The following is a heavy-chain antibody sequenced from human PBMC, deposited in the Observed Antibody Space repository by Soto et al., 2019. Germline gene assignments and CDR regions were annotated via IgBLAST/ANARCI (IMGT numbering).Heavy chain of an antibody. V-gene: IGHV3-23*01. J-gene: IGHJ5*02. D-gene: IGHD6-13*01. CDR2: ISGRGGST. CDR1: GFAFSXXX. Sequence: GSLXXSCAAXGFAFSXXXXXXVRQAPGKGLEWVAAISGRGGSTYYADSVKGRFTISRDNSKNTLYLQMNSLRAEDTAVYYCAREAYXSHANWFDPWGQGTLVTVSS. CDR3: AREAYXSHANWFDP.